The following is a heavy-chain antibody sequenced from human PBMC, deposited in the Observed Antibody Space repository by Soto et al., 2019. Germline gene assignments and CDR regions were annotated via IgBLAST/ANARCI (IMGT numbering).Heavy chain of an antibody. D-gene: IGHD1-26*01. Sequence: ASVKVSCKTSGDSFNDYYIHWVRQAPGQGLEWMGWINPNGGGTKYAQKFQGRVTVTRDTSIRTVYMELSSLRSGDTAVYYCARESVGATATLDYYYFYMDVWGKGTTVTVSS. J-gene: IGHJ6*03. CDR1: GDSFNDYY. CDR3: ARESVGATATLDYYYFYMDV. CDR2: INPNGGGT. V-gene: IGHV1-2*02.